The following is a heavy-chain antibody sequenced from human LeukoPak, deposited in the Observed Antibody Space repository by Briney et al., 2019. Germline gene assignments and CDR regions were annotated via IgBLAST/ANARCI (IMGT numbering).Heavy chain of an antibody. CDR2: INPNSGGT. J-gene: IGHJ4*02. D-gene: IGHD5-18*01. Sequence: GASVKVSCKASGYTFTGYYMHWVRQAPGQGLEWMGWINPNSGGTNYAQKFQGRVTMTRDTSISTAYMEQSRLRSDDTAVYYCARAEYSYGYGFDYWGQGTLVTVSS. CDR1: GYTFTGYY. CDR3: ARAEYSYGYGFDY. V-gene: IGHV1-2*02.